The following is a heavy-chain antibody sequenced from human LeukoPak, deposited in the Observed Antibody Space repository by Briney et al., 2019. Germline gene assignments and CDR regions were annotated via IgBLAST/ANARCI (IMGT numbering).Heavy chain of an antibody. V-gene: IGHV4-59*12. CDR2: IYYSGST. CDR1: GGPISSYY. Sequence: SETLSLTCTVSGGPISSYYWSWIRQPPGKGLEWIGYIYYSGSTNYNPSLKSRVTISVDTSKNQFSLKLSSVTAADTAVYYCARDVHYGMDVWGQGTTVTVSS. CDR3: ARDVHYGMDV. J-gene: IGHJ6*02.